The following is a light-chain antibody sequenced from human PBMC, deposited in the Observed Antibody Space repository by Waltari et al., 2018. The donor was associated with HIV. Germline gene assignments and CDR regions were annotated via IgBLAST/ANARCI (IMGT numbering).Light chain of an antibody. V-gene: IGKV2-28*01. CDR3: MQTLQIPWT. J-gene: IGKJ1*01. Sequence: IVMTQTPHSLSVSSGEAASISCNASQSPRPENGFTYLDWFVQRAGRPPQARIHLTASRTLGAPGRFSGSGSDTDFTLTIGAVEAGDSGIYFCMQTLQIPWTFGQGTNLEIK. CDR1: QSPRPENGFTY. CDR2: LTA.